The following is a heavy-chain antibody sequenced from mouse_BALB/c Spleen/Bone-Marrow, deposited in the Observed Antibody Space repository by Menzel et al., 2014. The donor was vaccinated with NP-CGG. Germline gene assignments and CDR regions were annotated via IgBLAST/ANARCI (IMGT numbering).Heavy chain of an antibody. V-gene: IGHV3-6*02. CDR3: SSYNYYGMDY. Sequence: DVKLQESGPGLVKPSQSLSLTCSVTGHSITSDYYWHWIRQFPGNKLEWMGYISHDGTNNYNPSLKNRFSITRDTSKNQFFLKLNSVTTEDTATYYCSSYNYYGMDYWGQGTSVTVSS. J-gene: IGHJ4*01. CDR1: GHSITSDYY. CDR2: ISHDGTN.